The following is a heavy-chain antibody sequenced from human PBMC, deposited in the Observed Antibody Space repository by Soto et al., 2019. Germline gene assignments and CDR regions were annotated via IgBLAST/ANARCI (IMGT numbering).Heavy chain of an antibody. V-gene: IGHV4-59*01. CDR2: LYYGRSA. CDR1: GDSISSYY. Sequence: QVQLQESGPGLVKPSETLSLTCAVSGDSISSYYCMWIRQPPGKGLESIGYLYYGRSANYNPSLTSRVTLSADTSTNPCSLTLSSMTAADTAVYYFALRSMAVVPEYWGQGTLVTVSS. D-gene: IGHD3-22*01. J-gene: IGHJ4*02. CDR3: ALRSMAVVPEY.